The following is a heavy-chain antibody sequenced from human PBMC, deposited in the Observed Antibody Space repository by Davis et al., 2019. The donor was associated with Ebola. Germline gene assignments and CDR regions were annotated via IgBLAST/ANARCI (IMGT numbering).Heavy chain of an antibody. J-gene: IGHJ6*04. Sequence: PGGSLTLSCAPSGFTFINYWIHWVRQAPGNALARVSTINGDGTAPSYADSVKGRFTIPRDTAKNTVSLQMNSLRAEDTAVFYCAKRATVKVAGANYYNAMDVWGKGTTVTVSS. CDR1: GFTFINYW. CDR2: INGDGTAP. V-gene: IGHV3-74*01. D-gene: IGHD6-19*01. CDR3: AKRATVKVAGANYYNAMDV.